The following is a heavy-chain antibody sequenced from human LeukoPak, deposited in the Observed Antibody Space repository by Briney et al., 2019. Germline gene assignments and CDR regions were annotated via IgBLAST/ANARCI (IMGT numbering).Heavy chain of an antibody. D-gene: IGHD6-13*01. CDR1: GGSISSGSYY. J-gene: IGHJ3*02. V-gene: IGHV4-61*02. CDR3: ARDERGGSSSDI. CDR2: IYTSGST. Sequence: PSQTLSLTCTVSGGSISSGSYYWSWIRQPAGKGLEWIGRIYTSGSTNYNPSLKSRVTISLDTSKSQFSLKLSSVTAADTAVYYCARDERGGSSSDIWGQGTMVTVSS.